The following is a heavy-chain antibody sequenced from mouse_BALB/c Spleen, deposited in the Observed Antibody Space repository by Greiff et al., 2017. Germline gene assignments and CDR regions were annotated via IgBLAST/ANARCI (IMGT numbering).Heavy chain of an antibody. J-gene: IGHJ4*01. CDR2: ISSGSSTI. D-gene: IGHD1-1*01. Sequence: EVQLVESGGGLVQPGGSRKLSCAASGFTFSSFGMHWVRQAPEKGLEWVAYISSGSSTIYYADTVKGRFTISRDNPKNTLFLQMTSLRSEDTAMYCCARRDYSSYYAMDYWGQGTSVTVSS. CDR3: ARRDYSSYYAMDY. CDR1: GFTFSSFG. V-gene: IGHV5-17*02.